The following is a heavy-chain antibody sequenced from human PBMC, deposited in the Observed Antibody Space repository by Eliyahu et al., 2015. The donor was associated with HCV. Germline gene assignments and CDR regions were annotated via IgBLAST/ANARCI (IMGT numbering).Heavy chain of an antibody. Sequence: QVQLQESGPGLVKPSETLSLTCTVXGDSVXTYYWTWIRXPXGKGLEWIGYIYSSGRTNYXPSLKSRVTMSVDMSKSQFSLELTSVTAADTAVYYCARDRGAVATTYHFDSWGQGTLVTVSS. J-gene: IGHJ4*02. D-gene: IGHD6-19*01. V-gene: IGHV4-59*02. CDR1: GDSVXTYY. CDR3: ARDRGAVATTYHFDS. CDR2: IYSSGRT.